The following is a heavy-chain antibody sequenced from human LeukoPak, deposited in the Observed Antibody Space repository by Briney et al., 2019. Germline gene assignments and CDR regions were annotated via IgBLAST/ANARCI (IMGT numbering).Heavy chain of an antibody. CDR1: GYSLGKNYY. D-gene: IGHD3-16*01. Sequence: PSETLSLTCAVSGYSLGKNYYCGWIRQPPGKGLEWIGRIYGTGSTSYNPSLMNRVTMSVDTSKNHFSLKLTSVTAADTAVYYCARYDSRGSASTRFDYWGQGILVTISS. V-gene: IGHV4-38-2*01. CDR2: IYGTGST. CDR3: ARYDSRGSASTRFDY. J-gene: IGHJ4*02.